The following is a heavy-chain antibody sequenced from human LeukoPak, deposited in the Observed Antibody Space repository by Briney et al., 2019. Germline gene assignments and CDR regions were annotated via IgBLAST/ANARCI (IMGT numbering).Heavy chain of an antibody. D-gene: IGHD3-10*02. CDR2: INAGNGNT. Sequence: ASVKVSCKASGYTFTSYAMHWLRQAPGQRLEWMGWINAGNGNTKYSQKFHGRVTITRDISASTAYMELSSLRSEDTAVYYCARASRFGELSLDPWGQGTLVTVSS. J-gene: IGHJ5*02. V-gene: IGHV1-3*01. CDR3: ARASRFGELSLDP. CDR1: GYTFTSYA.